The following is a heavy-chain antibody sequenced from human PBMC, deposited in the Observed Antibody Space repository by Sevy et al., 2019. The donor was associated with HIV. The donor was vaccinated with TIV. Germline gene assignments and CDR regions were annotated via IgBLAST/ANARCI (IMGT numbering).Heavy chain of an antibody. J-gene: IGHJ5*02. CDR1: GGSVSSDFSY. CDR3: AKRDYGDYVDYFDP. Sequence: SETLSLTCTVSGGSVSSDFSYWNWVRQPPGKGLEYIGSMSYGGTTSYNPSLKSRVTISLDTSKNHFSLKVNSVTAADTAIYYCAKRDYGDYVDYFDPWVQGTLVTVSS. CDR2: MSYGGTT. V-gene: IGHV4-61*03. D-gene: IGHD4-17*01.